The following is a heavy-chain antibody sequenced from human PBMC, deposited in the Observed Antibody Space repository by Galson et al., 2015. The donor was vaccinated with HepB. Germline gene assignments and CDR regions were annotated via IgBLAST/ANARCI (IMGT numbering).Heavy chain of an antibody. J-gene: IGHJ4*02. CDR2: MFHSGSS. CDR3: AREGPSGIDDY. V-gene: IGHV4-59*01. D-gene: IGHD6-13*01. Sequence: SLTCSVSSGPINTYYWSWIRQTPGKGLEWIGSMFHSGSSSYNPSLKSRVSMSLESSKNQFSLKLKSVTAADTAVYYCAREGPSGIDDYWGQGTLVTVSS. CDR1: SGPINTYY.